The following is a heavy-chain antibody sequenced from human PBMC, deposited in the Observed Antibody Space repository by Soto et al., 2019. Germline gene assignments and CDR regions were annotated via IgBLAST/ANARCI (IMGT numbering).Heavy chain of an antibody. V-gene: IGHV3-9*01. D-gene: IGHD5-18*01. CDR1: GFTFDDYA. J-gene: IGHJ4*02. CDR3: AKDSEGGYGYVTYFDY. Sequence: EVQLVESGGGLVQPGRSLRLSCAASGFTFDDYAMHWVRQAPGKGLEWVSGISWNSGSIGYADSVKGRFTISRDNAKNSLYLQMNSLRAEDTALYYCAKDSEGGYGYVTYFDYWGQGTLVTVSS. CDR2: ISWNSGSI.